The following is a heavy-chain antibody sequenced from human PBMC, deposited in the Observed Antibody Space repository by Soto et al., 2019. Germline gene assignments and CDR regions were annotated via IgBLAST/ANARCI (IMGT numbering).Heavy chain of an antibody. D-gene: IGHD2-2*01. V-gene: IGHV4-59*01. CDR3: ARGGGYCSSTSCYYYYGMDV. J-gene: IGHJ6*02. CDR2: IYYSGST. Sequence: LSLPCTVSGGSISSYYWSWIRQPPGKGLEWIGYIYYSGSTNYNPSLKSRVTISVDTSKNQFSLKLSSVTAADTAVYYCARGGGYCSSTSCYYYYGMDVWGQGTTVTVSS. CDR1: GGSISSYY.